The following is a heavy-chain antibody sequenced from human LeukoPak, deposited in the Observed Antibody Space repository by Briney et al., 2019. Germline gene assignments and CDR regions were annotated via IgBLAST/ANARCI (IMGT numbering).Heavy chain of an antibody. J-gene: IGHJ4*02. CDR1: GFTFSSYS. CDR3: AARRDGYNFGY. D-gene: IGHD5-24*01. CDR2: IKQDGSEK. Sequence: GGSLRLSCAASGFTFSSYSMNWVRQAPGKGLEWVANIKQDGSEKYYVDSVKGRFTISRDNAKNSLYLQMNSLRAEDTAVYYCAARRDGYNFGYWGQGTLVTVSS. V-gene: IGHV3-7*01.